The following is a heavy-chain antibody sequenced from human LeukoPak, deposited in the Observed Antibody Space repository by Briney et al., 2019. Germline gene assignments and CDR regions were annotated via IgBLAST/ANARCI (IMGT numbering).Heavy chain of an antibody. V-gene: IGHV4-39*07. CDR2: IYYSGST. D-gene: IGHD6-13*01. J-gene: IGHJ5*02. Sequence: SETLSLTCTVSGGSITSSFFWTWIRQPPGKGLEWIGSIYYSGSTYYNPSLKSRLTISVDTSKNQFSLKLSSVTAADTAVYYCASQQQLVLLDWFDPWGQGTLVTVSS. CDR1: GGSITSSFF. CDR3: ASQQQLVLLDWFDP.